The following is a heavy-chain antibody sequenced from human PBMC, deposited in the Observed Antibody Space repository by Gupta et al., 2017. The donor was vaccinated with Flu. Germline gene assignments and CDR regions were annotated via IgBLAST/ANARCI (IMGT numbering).Heavy chain of an antibody. CDR2: IWYDGSNK. CDR3: ATDGPNKDFDY. Sequence: QVQVVESGGDVVQPGRSLRLPCEVSGLTFTSYGLHWVRQPPGKGLEWVAIIWYDGSNKWYAEAVKGRFTISRDNSKNTLYLQMDSLRTEDTAVYYCATDGPNKDFDYWGQGTLVTVSS. CDR1: GLTFTSYG. V-gene: IGHV3-33*03. J-gene: IGHJ4*02.